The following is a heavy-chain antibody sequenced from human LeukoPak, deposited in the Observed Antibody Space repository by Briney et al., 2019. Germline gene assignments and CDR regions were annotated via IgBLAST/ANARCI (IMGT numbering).Heavy chain of an antibody. Sequence: SQTLSLTCTVSGGSISGGSYYWSWLRQPAGKGLEWIGRIYTSGSTNYNPSLKSRVTISVDTSKNQFSLKLSSVTAADTAVYYCARDQTYSGSGIYTYFDYWGQGILVTVSS. CDR3: ARDQTYSGSGIYTYFDY. V-gene: IGHV4-61*02. J-gene: IGHJ4*02. CDR2: IYTSGST. CDR1: GGSISGGSYY. D-gene: IGHD3-10*01.